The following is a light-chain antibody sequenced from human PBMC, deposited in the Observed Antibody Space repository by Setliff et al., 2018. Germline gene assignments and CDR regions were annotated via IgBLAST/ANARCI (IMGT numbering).Light chain of an antibody. J-gene: IGLJ1*01. CDR2: DVS. V-gene: IGLV2-11*01. Sequence: QSALTQPRSVSGPPGQSVTISCTGTSSDVGGYNYVSWYQQHPGKAPKLMIYDVSKRPSGVPDRFSGSKSGNTASLTVSGLQAEDEADYYCSSYAGSNTPYVFGTGTKVTVL. CDR3: SSYAGSNTPYV. CDR1: SSDVGGYNY.